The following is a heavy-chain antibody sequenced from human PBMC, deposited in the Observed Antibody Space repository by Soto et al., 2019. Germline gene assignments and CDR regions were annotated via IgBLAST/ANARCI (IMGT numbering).Heavy chain of an antibody. CDR2: INSDGSST. Sequence: GGSLRLSCAASGFTFSSYWMHWVRQAPGKGLVWVSRINSDGSSTSYADSVKGRFTISRDNAKNTLYLQMNSLRAEDTAVYYCARGWLQYYFDYWGQGTLVTVSS. J-gene: IGHJ4*02. CDR3: ARGWLQYYFDY. D-gene: IGHD5-12*01. CDR1: GFTFSSYW. V-gene: IGHV3-74*01.